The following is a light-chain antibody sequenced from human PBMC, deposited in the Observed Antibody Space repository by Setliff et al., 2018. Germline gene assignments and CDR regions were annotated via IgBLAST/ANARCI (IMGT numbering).Light chain of an antibody. CDR2: GAS. CDR1: QSVSSNY. CDR3: QQYGNLWT. Sequence: EIVLTQSPGTLSLSPGDRATLSCRASQSVSSNYLAWYQQKPGQAPRLLIFGASSRATGTPDRFSGSGSGTDFTLTISRLEPEDFAVYYCQQYGNLWTFGQGTQVDIK. V-gene: IGKV3-20*01. J-gene: IGKJ1*01.